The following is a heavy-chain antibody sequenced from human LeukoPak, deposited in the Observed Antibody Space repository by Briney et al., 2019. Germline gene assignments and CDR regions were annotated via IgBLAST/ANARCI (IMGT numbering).Heavy chain of an antibody. Sequence: SETLSLTCAVSGGSISSNNWWGWVRQPPGKGLEWIGEIYHSGSPNYNPSLKSRVTISVDKSRNHFSLNLSSVTAADTAVYYCARVNINNWHSCDYWGQGTLVIVSS. CDR2: IYHSGSP. CDR1: GGSISSNNW. D-gene: IGHD1-1*01. J-gene: IGHJ4*02. CDR3: ARVNINNWHSCDY. V-gene: IGHV4-4*02.